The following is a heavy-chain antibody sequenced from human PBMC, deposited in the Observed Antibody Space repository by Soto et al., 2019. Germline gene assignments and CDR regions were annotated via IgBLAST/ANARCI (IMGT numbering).Heavy chain of an antibody. CDR2: ISSSSSTI. Sequence: EVQLVESGGGLVQPGGSLRLSCAASGFTFSSYSMNWVRQAPGKGLEWVSYISSSSSTIYYADSVKGRFTISRDNAKNSLYLQMNSLRAEDTAVSYCARDWHYYYYYGMDVWGQGTTVTVSS. J-gene: IGHJ6*02. CDR3: ARDWHYYYYYGMDV. CDR1: GFTFSSYS. V-gene: IGHV3-48*01.